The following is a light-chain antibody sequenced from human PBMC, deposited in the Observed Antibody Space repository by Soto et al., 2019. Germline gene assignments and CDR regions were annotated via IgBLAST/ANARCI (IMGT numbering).Light chain of an antibody. CDR1: QSVNSNY. CDR3: HQYGLAPRHP. J-gene: IGKJ2*01. Sequence: PGDGAILSCRASQSVNSNYLAWYQQKPGQAPRLLIYGASSRATGVPNRFSGSGSGTDFTLTISSLEPEDFAVYYCHQYGLAPRHPFGQGTKLEIK. V-gene: IGKV3-20*01. CDR2: GAS.